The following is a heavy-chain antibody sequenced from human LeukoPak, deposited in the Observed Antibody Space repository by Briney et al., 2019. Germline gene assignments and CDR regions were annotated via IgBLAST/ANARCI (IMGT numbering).Heavy chain of an antibody. CDR3: AKDLGPGSMATSPGFDY. CDR2: ISWNSGSI. CDR1: GFTFDDYA. J-gene: IGHJ4*02. D-gene: IGHD5-24*01. Sequence: PGGSLRLSCAASGFTFDDYAMHWVRQAPGKGLEWVSGISWNSGSIGYADSVKGRFTISRDNAKTSLCLQMNSLRAEDTALYYCAKDLGPGSMATSPGFDYWGQGTLVTVSS. V-gene: IGHV3-9*01.